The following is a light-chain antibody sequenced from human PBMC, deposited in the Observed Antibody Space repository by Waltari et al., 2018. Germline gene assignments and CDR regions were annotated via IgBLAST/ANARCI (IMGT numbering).Light chain of an antibody. V-gene: IGKV2-30*01. CDR3: MQGSNWPPT. CDR1: QSLVFSDGNTY. Sequence: VVMTQSPLSLAVTLGQPASISCKSNQSLVFSDGNTYLNWFHQRPGQYPGRLIYKVSHRDSGVPDRFSGSGSDTDFTLKISRVEAGDLGTYYCMQGSNWPPTFGQGTKVDLK. CDR2: KVS. J-gene: IGKJ1*01.